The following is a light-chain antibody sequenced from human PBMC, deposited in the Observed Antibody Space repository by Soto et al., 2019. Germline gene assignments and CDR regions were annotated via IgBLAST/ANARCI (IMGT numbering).Light chain of an antibody. CDR2: GNS. CDR3: QSYDRSLSGWV. V-gene: IGLV1-40*01. CDR1: SSNIGAGYD. J-gene: IGLJ3*02. Sequence: QSVLTQPPSVSGAPGQRVTISCTGSSSNIGAGYDVHWYQQLPGTAPKLLIYGNSNRPSGVPDRFSGSKSGTSASLAITGLQAEDEAAYYCQSYDRSLSGWVFGGGTQLTVL.